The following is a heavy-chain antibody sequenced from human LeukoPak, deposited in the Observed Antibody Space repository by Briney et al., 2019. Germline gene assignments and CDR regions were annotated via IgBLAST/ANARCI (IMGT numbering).Heavy chain of an antibody. V-gene: IGHV1-46*01. CDR1: GYTFTSYD. CDR3: ARDALPSGSYRHNWFDP. CDR2: INPSGGST. J-gene: IGHJ5*02. D-gene: IGHD1-26*01. Sequence: GASVKVSCKASGYTFTSYDINWVRQATGQGLEWMGIINPSGGSTSYAQKFQGRVTMTRDTSTSTVYMELSSLRSEDTAVYYCARDALPSGSYRHNWFDPWGQGTLVTVSS.